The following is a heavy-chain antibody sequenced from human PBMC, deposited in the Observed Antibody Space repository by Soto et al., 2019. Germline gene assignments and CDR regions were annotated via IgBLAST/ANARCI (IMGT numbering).Heavy chain of an antibody. CDR1: GFSLTTSGVG. Sequence: QITLKESGPPLVRPTQTLTLACSLSGFSLTTSGVGVGWIRQPPGKALEFLALIYWDDDTRYRPSLRTILTITKDTSKTLVVLTITNVDPVATGTYDGVRFWSGFFVPRHSDAFDLWGQGTMVTVSS. V-gene: IGHV2-5*04. CDR3: VRFWSGFFVPRHSDAFDL. CDR2: IYWDDDT. D-gene: IGHD3-3*01. J-gene: IGHJ3*01.